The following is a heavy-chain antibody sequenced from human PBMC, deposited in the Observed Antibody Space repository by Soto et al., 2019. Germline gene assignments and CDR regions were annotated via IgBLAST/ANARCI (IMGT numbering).Heavy chain of an antibody. CDR1: GGSVSNSNYY. D-gene: IGHD2-8*01. V-gene: IGHV4-39*01. CDR3: VSQRTSVLTQAYFDY. J-gene: IGHJ4*02. Sequence: PSETLSITCTVSGGSVSNSNYYWGWIRQSPGKGLEWIGSVYYRGRSYSKSSVKSRVTISVDTSKNQFSLNLNSVTASDTAVYFCVSQRTSVLTQAYFDYWGPGALVTVSS. CDR2: VYYRGRS.